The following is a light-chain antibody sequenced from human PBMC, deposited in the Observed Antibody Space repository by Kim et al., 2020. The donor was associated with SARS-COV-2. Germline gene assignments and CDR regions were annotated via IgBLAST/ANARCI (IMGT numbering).Light chain of an antibody. CDR2: QDT. J-gene: IGLJ2*01. Sequence: SYELTQPPSVSVSPGHTANITCSGDTLGDKFACWYQLRPGQSPVLVIYQDTKRPSGIPERFSGSNSGNTATLTISGTQAMDEADYYCQAWDSRPHVVFGGGTQLTVL. V-gene: IGLV3-1*01. CDR3: QAWDSRPHVV. CDR1: TLGDKF.